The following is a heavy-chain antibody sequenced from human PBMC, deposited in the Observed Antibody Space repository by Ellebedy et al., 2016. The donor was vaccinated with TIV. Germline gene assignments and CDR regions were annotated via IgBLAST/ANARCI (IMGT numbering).Heavy chain of an antibody. Sequence: SVKVSCXASGDTFSSYAISWVRQAPGQGLEWMGRIIPMVGIGNYAQKFQGRVTITADKSTTTVYMELSSLRSEDTAVYYCARGYSSSPPPMGYYMDVWGKGTTVTVSS. D-gene: IGHD6-6*01. J-gene: IGHJ6*03. CDR1: GDTFSSYA. CDR3: ARGYSSSPPPMGYYMDV. CDR2: IIPMVGIG. V-gene: IGHV1-69*04.